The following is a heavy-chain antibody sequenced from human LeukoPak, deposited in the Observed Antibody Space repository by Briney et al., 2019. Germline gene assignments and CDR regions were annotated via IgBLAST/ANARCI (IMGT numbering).Heavy chain of an antibody. D-gene: IGHD6-13*01. CDR1: GGSISSSNW. CDR3: ASLGIIAAAGSGL. V-gene: IGHV4-4*02. J-gene: IGHJ4*02. CDR2: IYHSGST. Sequence: SETLSLTCAVSGGSISSSNWWSWVRQPPGKGLEWIREIYHSGSTTYNPSLKSRVTISVDKSKNQFSLKLSSVTAADTAVYYCASLGIIAAAGSGLWGQGTLVTVSS.